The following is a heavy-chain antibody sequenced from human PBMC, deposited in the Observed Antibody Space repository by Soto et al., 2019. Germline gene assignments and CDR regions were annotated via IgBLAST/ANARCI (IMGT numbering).Heavy chain of an antibody. CDR3: ARGEVEYYFDY. D-gene: IGHD3-16*01. Sequence: GGSLRLSCAASGFTFSSYSMNWVRQAPGKGLEWVSYISSSSSTIYYADSVKGRFTISRDNAKNSLYLQMNSLRADDTAVYYCARGEVEYYFDYWGQGTLVTVSS. CDR2: ISSSSSTI. CDR1: GFTFSSYS. V-gene: IGHV3-48*04. J-gene: IGHJ4*02.